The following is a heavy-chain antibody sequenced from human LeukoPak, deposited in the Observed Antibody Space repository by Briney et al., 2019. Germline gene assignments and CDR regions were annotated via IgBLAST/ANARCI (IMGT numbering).Heavy chain of an antibody. CDR1: GYTFTSYA. Sequence: ASVKVSCKASGYTFTSYAMHWVRQAPGQRLEWMGWTNAGNGNTKYSQKFQGRVTITRDTSASTAYMELSSLRSEDTAVYYCAISSISWYSKTFDYWRQGTLVTVSS. V-gene: IGHV1-3*01. D-gene: IGHD6-13*01. J-gene: IGHJ4*02. CDR3: AISSISWYSKTFDY. CDR2: TNAGNGNT.